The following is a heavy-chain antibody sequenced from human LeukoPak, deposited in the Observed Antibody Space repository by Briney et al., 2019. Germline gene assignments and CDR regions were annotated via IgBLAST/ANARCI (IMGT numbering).Heavy chain of an antibody. Sequence: GGSLRLSCAASGFTFSEYQMNWVRQAPGEGLEWVSYISSTGSSIYYADSVKARFTISRDNAKNSLYLQMNSLRAEDTAVYYCARDDRGMTHNFDYWGQGTLVTVSS. J-gene: IGHJ4*02. CDR3: ARDDRGMTHNFDY. CDR1: GFTFSEYQ. V-gene: IGHV3-48*03. D-gene: IGHD3-22*01. CDR2: ISSTGSSI.